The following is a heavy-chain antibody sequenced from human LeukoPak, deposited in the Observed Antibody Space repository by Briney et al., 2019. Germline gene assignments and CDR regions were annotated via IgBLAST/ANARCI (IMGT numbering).Heavy chain of an antibody. CDR1: GFTFSSYS. V-gene: IGHV3-21*01. CDR3: ARGPQVGYYYMDV. Sequence: GGSLRLSGAASGFTFSSYSMNWVRQAPGKGLEWVSSISSSSSYIYYADSVKGRFTISRDNAKNSLYLQMNSLRAEDTAVYYCARGPQVGYYYMDVWGKGTTVTVSS. CDR2: ISSSSSYI. J-gene: IGHJ6*03.